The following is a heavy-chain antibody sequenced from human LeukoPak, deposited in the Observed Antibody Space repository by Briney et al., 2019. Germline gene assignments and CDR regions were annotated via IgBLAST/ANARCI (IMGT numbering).Heavy chain of an antibody. CDR2: INPNSGGT. V-gene: IGHV1-2*02. D-gene: IGHD1-26*01. CDR3: ARDPNPRRWSGAFDI. CDR1: GYTFTGYY. Sequence: VASVKVSCKASGYTFTGYYMHWVRQAPGQGLEWMGWINPNSGGTNYAQKFQGRVTMTRDTSISTAYMELSRLRSDDTAVYYCARDPNPRRWSGAFDIWGQGTMVTVSS. J-gene: IGHJ3*02.